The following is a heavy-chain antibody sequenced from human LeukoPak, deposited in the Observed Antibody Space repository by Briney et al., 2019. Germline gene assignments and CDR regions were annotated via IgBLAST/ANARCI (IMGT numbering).Heavy chain of an antibody. CDR2: FDPEDGET. CDR3: ATRRDTYSGSSWYSYFDY. Sequence: ASVKVSCKVSGYTHTELSMHWVRQAPGKGLEWMGGFDPEDGETIYAQKFQGRVTMTEDTSTDTAYMELSSLRSEDTAVYYCATRRDTYSGSSWYSYFDYWGQGTLVTVFS. V-gene: IGHV1-24*01. J-gene: IGHJ4*02. D-gene: IGHD6-13*01. CDR1: GYTHTELS.